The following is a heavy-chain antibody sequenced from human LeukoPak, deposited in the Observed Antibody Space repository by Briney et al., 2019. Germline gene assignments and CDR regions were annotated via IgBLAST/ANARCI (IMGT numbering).Heavy chain of an antibody. V-gene: IGHV3-66*01. D-gene: IGHD6-13*01. J-gene: IGHJ4*02. CDR2: IYSGDST. CDR3: AKDQQPTQDDY. CDR1: GFTVSSNY. Sequence: GGSLRLSCAASGFTVSSNYMSWVRQAPGKGLEWVSVIYSGDSTYYADSVKGRFTISRDNSKNTLYLQMDSLRAEDTAVYYCAKDQQPTQDDYWGQGTLVTVSS.